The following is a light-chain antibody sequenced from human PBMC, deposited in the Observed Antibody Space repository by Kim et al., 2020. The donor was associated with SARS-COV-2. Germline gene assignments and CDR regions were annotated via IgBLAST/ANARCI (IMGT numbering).Light chain of an antibody. J-gene: IGLJ1*01. CDR3: SSYTSISTYV. Sequence: QSASVSGSPGQSITISCTGTSSDVGGYNYVSWYQQHPGKAPKLMIYDVSKRPSGVSNRFSGSKSGNTASLTISGLQAEDEADYYCSSYTSISTYVFGTGTKVTVL. CDR2: DVS. CDR1: SSDVGGYNY. V-gene: IGLV2-14*01.